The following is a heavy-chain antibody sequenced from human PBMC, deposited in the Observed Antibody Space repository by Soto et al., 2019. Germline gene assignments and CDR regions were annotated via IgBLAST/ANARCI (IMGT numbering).Heavy chain of an antibody. V-gene: IGHV4-34*01. CDR2: INHSGST. J-gene: IGHJ4*02. CDR1: GGSFSGYY. CDR3: ARQWLQPSRDYFDY. Sequence: SETLSLTCAVYGGSFSGYYWSWIRQPPGKGLEWIGEINHSGSTNYNPSLKSRVTISVDTSKNQFSLKLSSVTAADTAVYYCARQWLQPSRDYFDYWGQGTLVTVSS. D-gene: IGHD5-12*01.